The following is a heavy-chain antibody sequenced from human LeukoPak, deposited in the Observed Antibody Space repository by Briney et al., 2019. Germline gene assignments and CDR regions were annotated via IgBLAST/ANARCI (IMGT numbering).Heavy chain of an antibody. D-gene: IGHD5-24*01. CDR3: ARGDGYNFFDY. J-gene: IGHJ4*02. CDR2: IYYSGST. CDR1: GGSMSSYY. V-gene: IGHV4-59*08. Sequence: SETLSLTCTVSGGSMSSYYRSWIRQPPGKGLEWIGYIYYSGSTKYNPSLKSRVTISVDTSKNQFSLKLSSVTAADTAVYYCARGDGYNFFDYWGQGTLVTVSS.